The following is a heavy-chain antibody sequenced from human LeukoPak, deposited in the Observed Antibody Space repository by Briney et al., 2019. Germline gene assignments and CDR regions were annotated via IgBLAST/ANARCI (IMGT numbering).Heavy chain of an antibody. D-gene: IGHD6-6*01. V-gene: IGHV3-49*03. J-gene: IGHJ4*02. CDR3: SRDYGSSSSVYYFDY. CDR1: GFTFGDYA. CDR2: IRSKAYGGTT. Sequence: GGSLRLSCSASGFTFGDYAMNWFRQAPGKGLEWVGFIRSKAYGGTTEYAASVKGRFTISRDDSKSVAYLQMHSLKTEDTAVYYCSRDYGSSSSVYYFDYWGQGTLVTVSS.